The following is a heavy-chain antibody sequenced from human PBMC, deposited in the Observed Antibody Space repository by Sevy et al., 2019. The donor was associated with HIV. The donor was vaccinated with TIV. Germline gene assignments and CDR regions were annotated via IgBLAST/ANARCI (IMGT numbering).Heavy chain of an antibody. Sequence: GGSLRLSCAASGFTFSNYYMNWVRQGPGEGLVWVARLNGGGSDISYADSVRGRFTISRDNTKNTLYLQMSGLRGEDTAVYYCFVRISGASEIDYWGQGTLVTVSS. CDR1: GFTFSNYY. D-gene: IGHD6-25*01. CDR2: LNGGGSDI. CDR3: FVRISGASEIDY. V-gene: IGHV3-74*01. J-gene: IGHJ4*02.